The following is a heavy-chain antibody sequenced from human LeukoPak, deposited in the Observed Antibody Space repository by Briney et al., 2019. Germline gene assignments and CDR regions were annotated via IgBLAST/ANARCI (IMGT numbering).Heavy chain of an antibody. CDR1: GFTFSGSA. Sequence: GGSLRLSCAASGFTFSGSAMDWVRQASGKGLEWVGRIRSKANSYATAYAASVKGRFTISRDDSKNTAYLQMNSLKTEDTAVYYCTLDCSSTSCPSYYYGMDVWGQGTTVTVSS. D-gene: IGHD2-2*01. CDR2: IRSKANSYAT. J-gene: IGHJ6*02. CDR3: TLDCSSTSCPSYYYGMDV. V-gene: IGHV3-73*01.